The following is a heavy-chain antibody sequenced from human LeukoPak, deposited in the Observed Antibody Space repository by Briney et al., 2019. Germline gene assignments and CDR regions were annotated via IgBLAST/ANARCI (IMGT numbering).Heavy chain of an antibody. Sequence: PGGSLRLSCAASGFTFSSYAMSWVRQAPGKGLEWVSAISGSGGSTYYADSVKGRFTISRDNSKSMLYLQMNSLRAEDTAVYYCAKDLGYCSSTSCLFDYWGQGTLVTVPS. J-gene: IGHJ4*02. CDR2: ISGSGGST. V-gene: IGHV3-23*01. D-gene: IGHD2-2*01. CDR1: GFTFSSYA. CDR3: AKDLGYCSSTSCLFDY.